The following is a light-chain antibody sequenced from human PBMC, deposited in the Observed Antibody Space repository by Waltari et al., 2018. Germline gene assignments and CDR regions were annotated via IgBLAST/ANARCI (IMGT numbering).Light chain of an antibody. V-gene: IGLV2-14*01. Sequence: QSALTQPASVSGSPGQSITISCTGTTRDVGRYNYVPCYQCHQGKAPELIIYEVTNRPSGVSDRFSGSKSGNTASLSISGLQPEDEADYYCSSYTSIKTPYVVFGGGTKVTVL. CDR1: TRDVGRYNY. CDR3: SSYTSIKTPYVV. J-gene: IGLJ2*01. CDR2: EVT.